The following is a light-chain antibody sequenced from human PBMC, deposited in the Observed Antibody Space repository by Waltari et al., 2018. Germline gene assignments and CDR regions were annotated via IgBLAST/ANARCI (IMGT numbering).Light chain of an antibody. CDR3: QQYYSTPD. CDR2: WAS. J-gene: IGKJ2*01. V-gene: IGKV4-1*01. Sequence: IVMTQSLDPLAVSLGERATLNRTSSQSVLYSSNNKNYLAWYQQKPGQPPKLHIYWASTRESGVPDRFSGSGSGTDFTLTISSLQAEDVAVYYCQQYYSTPDFGQGTKLEIK. CDR1: QSVLYSSNNKNY.